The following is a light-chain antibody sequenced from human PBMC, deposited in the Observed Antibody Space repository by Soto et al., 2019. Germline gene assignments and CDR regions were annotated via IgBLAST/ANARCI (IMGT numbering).Light chain of an antibody. Sequence: EIVLTQSPGTLSLSPGERATLSCRASQSVSSSYLAWYQQKPGQAPRLLIYGASSRATGIPDRFSGSGSGTDFTLTIGRRGPEDLAVNYGQNYGSPPPPFGKGTHLQIK. CDR2: GAS. CDR3: QNYGSPPPP. J-gene: IGKJ5*01. V-gene: IGKV3-20*01. CDR1: QSVSSSY.